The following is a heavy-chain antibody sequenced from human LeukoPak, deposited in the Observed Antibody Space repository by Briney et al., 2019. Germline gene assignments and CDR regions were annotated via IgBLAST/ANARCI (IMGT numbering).Heavy chain of an antibody. J-gene: IGHJ4*02. Sequence: ASIKFSCNASGYTFTGYYIHWVRQAPGQGLEWSGWGNPNSGGTNYAQKCQCRVTMTRDTSISTAYMELSRLASDDTAVYYCARDAHYYDSSGHFDYWGQGTLVTVSS. CDR2: GNPNSGGT. D-gene: IGHD3-22*01. V-gene: IGHV1-2*02. CDR1: GYTFTGYY. CDR3: ARDAHYYDSSGHFDY.